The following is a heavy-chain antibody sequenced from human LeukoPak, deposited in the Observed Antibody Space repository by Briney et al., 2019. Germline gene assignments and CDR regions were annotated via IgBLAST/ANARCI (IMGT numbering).Heavy chain of an antibody. J-gene: IGHJ6*03. D-gene: IGHD1-26*01. CDR2: IETGGAST. V-gene: IGHV3-21*01. CDR3: ARDPYSGNYGNYYYYYMDV. Sequence: PGVSLRLSCAASGFTFHNAWMTWVRQAPGKGLEWVSAIETGGASTYYADSVKGRFTISRDNAKNSLYLQMNSLGPEDTAVYYCARDPYSGNYGNYYYYYMDVWGKGTTVTISS. CDR1: GFTFHNAW.